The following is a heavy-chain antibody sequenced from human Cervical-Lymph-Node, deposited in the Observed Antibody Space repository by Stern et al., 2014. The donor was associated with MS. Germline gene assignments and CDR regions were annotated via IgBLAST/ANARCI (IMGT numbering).Heavy chain of an antibody. CDR2: IDWNDDK. CDR3: AHTRREWLFLY. CDR1: GFSLSTSGVG. D-gene: IGHD3-3*01. Sequence: QVTLRESGPTLVKPTQTLTLTCTFSGFSLSTSGVGVGWIRQPPGKALEWLALIDWNDDKRYRPTLKSRLTITKDTSKNQVVLTMTNMDPVDTATYYCAHTRREWLFLYWGQGTLVTVSS. V-gene: IGHV2-5*01. J-gene: IGHJ4*02.